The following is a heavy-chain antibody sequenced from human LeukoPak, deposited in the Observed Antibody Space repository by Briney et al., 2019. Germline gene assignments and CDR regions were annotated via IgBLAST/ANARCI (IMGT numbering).Heavy chain of an antibody. CDR1: GFTFRTYA. Sequence: GGSLRLSCAASGFTFRTYAMSWVRQAPGKGLEWVSAISGGGGSTYYADSVKGRFTISRDNSKNTLFLQMNSLRAEDTSVYYCAKDRYCGGGTCYWSYFDYWGQGTLVTVSS. CDR2: ISGGGGST. CDR3: AKDRYCGGGTCYWSYFDY. D-gene: IGHD2-15*01. J-gene: IGHJ4*02. V-gene: IGHV3-23*01.